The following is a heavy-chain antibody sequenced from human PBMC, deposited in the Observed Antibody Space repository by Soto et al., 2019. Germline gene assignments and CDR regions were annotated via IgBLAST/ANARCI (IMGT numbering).Heavy chain of an antibody. D-gene: IGHD6-19*01. V-gene: IGHV4-31*03. CDR3: AISIYSGGWYGGVCYVFEI. J-gene: IGHJ3*02. Sequence: SETLSLTCTVSGGSISSGGYYWSWIRQHPGKGLEWIGYIYYSGSTYYNPSLKSRVTISVDTSKNQFSLKLSSVTAADTAVYYCAISIYSGGWYGGVCYVFEIWGNGTMVPVSS. CDR1: GGSISSGGYY. CDR2: IYYSGST.